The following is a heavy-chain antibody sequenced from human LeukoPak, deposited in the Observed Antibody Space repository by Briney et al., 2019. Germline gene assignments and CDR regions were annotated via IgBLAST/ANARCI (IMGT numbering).Heavy chain of an antibody. V-gene: IGHV4-38-2*02. Sequence: SETLSLTCTVSGYSISSGYYWGWIRQPPGKRLEWIGSIYHSGSTFYNPSLKSRVTISVDTSKNQFFLRLSSVTAADTAVYYCARARYYGSGSSNWFDPWGQGTLVTVSS. CDR1: GYSISSGYY. D-gene: IGHD3-10*01. CDR3: ARARYYGSGSSNWFDP. CDR2: IYHSGST. J-gene: IGHJ5*02.